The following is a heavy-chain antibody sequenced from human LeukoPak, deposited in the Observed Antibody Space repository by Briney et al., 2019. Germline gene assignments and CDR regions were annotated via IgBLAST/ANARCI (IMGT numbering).Heavy chain of an antibody. CDR3: TTYYYDSSGYYYPYYFDY. D-gene: IGHD3-22*01. Sequence: ETLSLTCTVSGGSISSSSYYWGWIRQPPGKGLEWVSSISNSGGTTYYADSVKGRFTISRDNSRNTLVLQMNSLRAEDTAVYYCTTYYYDSSGYYYPYYFDYWGQGTLVTVSS. CDR2: ISNSGGTT. CDR1: GGSISSSSYY. J-gene: IGHJ4*02. V-gene: IGHV3-23*01.